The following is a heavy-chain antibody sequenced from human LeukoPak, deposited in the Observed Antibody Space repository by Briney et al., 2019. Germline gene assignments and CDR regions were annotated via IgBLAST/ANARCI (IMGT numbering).Heavy chain of an antibody. J-gene: IGHJ4*02. CDR2: ISISSSTI. V-gene: IGHV3-48*01. CDR1: GFTFSSFG. D-gene: IGHD6-19*01. Sequence: GGSLRLSCAASGFTFSSFGMNWVRQAPGKGLEWISYISISSSTIYYADSVKGRFTISRDNAKNSLYLQMNSLRAEDTAVYYCARRGASSGGLDYWGQGTLVTVSS. CDR3: ARRGASSGGLDY.